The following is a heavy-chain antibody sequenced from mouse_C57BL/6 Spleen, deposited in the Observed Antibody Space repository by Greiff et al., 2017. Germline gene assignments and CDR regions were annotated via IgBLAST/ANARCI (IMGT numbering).Heavy chain of an antibody. CDR1: GFNIKDDY. D-gene: IGHD2-1*01. CDR3: TGYYGNYRAWFAY. Sequence: VQLKQSGAELVRPGASVKLSCTASGFNIKDDYMHWVKQRPEQGLEWIGWIDPEDGDTEYASKFQGKAPITADTSSNTAYLQLSSLTSEDTAVYYCTGYYGNYRAWFAYWGQGTLVTVSA. V-gene: IGHV14-4*01. CDR2: IDPEDGDT. J-gene: IGHJ3*01.